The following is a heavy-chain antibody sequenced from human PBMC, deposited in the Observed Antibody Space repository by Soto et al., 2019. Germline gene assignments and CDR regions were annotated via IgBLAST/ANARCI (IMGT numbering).Heavy chain of an antibody. CDR2: IYYSGST. Sequence: SETLSLTCTVSGGSISSYYWSWIRQPPGKVLEWIGYIYYSGSTNYNPSLKSRVTISVDTSKNQFSLKLSSVTAADTAVYYCARVPYYDFWSGEYYGMDVWGQGTTVTVSS. CDR1: GGSISSYY. V-gene: IGHV4-59*12. J-gene: IGHJ6*02. CDR3: ARVPYYDFWSGEYYGMDV. D-gene: IGHD3-3*01.